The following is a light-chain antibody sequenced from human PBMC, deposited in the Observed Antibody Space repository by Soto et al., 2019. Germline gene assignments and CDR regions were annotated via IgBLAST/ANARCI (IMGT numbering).Light chain of an antibody. J-gene: IGKJ1*01. CDR2: DAS. V-gene: IGKV3-20*01. CDR3: QQYGSSPWT. Sequence: ETGMTQSAATLSVSPGERATLSCRASQSVSVYLDWYQQKPGQAPRLLISDASNRATGIPDRFSGSGSGTDFTLTISRLEPEDFAVYYCQQYGSSPWTFSQGTKVDIK. CDR1: QSVSVY.